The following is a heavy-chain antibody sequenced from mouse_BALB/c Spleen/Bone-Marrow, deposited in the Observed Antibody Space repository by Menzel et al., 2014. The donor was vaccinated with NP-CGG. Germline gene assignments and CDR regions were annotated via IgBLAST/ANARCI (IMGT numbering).Heavy chain of an antibody. CDR3: TRTCEYFDY. Sequence: VHLVESGAELVRPGASVKLSCKTSGYTFTSYWINWVKQRPGQGLEWIGNIYPSDNYTNYNQKFKDKATLTVDISSTTAYMQLSSPTSEDSAVYYCTRTCEYFDYWGQGTTLTVSS. CDR2: IYPSDNYT. J-gene: IGHJ2*01. V-gene: IGHV1-69*02. CDR1: GYTFTSYW.